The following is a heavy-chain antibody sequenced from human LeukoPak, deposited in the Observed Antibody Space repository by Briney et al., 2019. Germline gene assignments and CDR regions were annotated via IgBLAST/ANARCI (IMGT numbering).Heavy chain of an antibody. J-gene: IGHJ4*02. Sequence: GASVKVSCKASGYTFTGYYMHWVRQAPGQGLEWMGWINPNSGGTNYAQKFQGRVTMTRDTSISTAYMELSRLRSDDTAVYYCATPSWNDVLGFDYWGQGTLVTVSS. V-gene: IGHV1-2*02. CDR3: ATPSWNDVLGFDY. CDR2: INPNSGGT. D-gene: IGHD1-1*01. CDR1: GYTFTGYY.